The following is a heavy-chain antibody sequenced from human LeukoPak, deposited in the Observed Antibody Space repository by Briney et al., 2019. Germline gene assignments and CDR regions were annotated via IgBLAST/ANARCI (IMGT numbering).Heavy chain of an antibody. CDR3: ARGGWSQDY. CDR1: GGSINNNY. V-gene: IGHV4-59*01. CDR2: IYYNGNT. Sequence: SETLSLTCTVSGGSINNNYWSWFRQSLGKGLEWIGYIYYNGNTNYNTSLESRVTISVDTSKNQIHLRLSSVTAADTAVYYCARGGWSQDYWGQGTLVTVSS. J-gene: IGHJ4*02. D-gene: IGHD6-19*01.